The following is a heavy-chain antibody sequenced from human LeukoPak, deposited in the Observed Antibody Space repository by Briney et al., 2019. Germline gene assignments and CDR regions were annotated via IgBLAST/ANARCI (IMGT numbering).Heavy chain of an antibody. V-gene: IGHV5-51*01. J-gene: IGHJ4*02. CDR3: ARQMIPVAGPFDY. Sequence: GESLKISYKGSRYSFTSYWIAWVRQMPGKGLEWMGIIYPGDSDTRYSPSFQGQVTISADKSISTAYLQWSSLKASDTAMYYCARQMIPVAGPFDYWGQGTLVTVSS. CDR2: IYPGDSDT. D-gene: IGHD6-19*01. CDR1: RYSFTSYW.